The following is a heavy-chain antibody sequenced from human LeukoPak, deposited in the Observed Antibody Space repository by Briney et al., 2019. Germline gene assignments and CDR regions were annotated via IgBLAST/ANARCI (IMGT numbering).Heavy chain of an antibody. J-gene: IGHJ4*01. D-gene: IGHD6-19*01. V-gene: IGHV4-38-2*01. CDR2: IYHSGST. Sequence: SETLSLTCAVSGYSINSGYYWGWIRQPPGKGLEWIGSIYHSGSTYYNPALKSRVTISVDTSKNQFSLKLSSVIAADTAVYYCARAASIAVAFPGTFDYWGQGTLVTVSS. CDR1: GYSINSGYY. CDR3: ARAASIAVAFPGTFDY.